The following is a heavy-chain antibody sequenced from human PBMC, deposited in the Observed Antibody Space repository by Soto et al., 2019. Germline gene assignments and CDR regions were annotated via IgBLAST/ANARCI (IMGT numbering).Heavy chain of an antibody. CDR2: IPQEGSDG. V-gene: IGHV3-7*03. Sequence: GGSLRLSCEVSGFTLSMYSMTWVRQAPGKGLEWVAKIPQEGSDGHYVDSVKGRFTISRDNAKNSVYLQMNSLRAEDTAVYYCARVQLILPAHDFFYGSDVWSQGAKVTAP. CDR3: ARVQLILPAHDFFYGSDV. CDR1: GFTLSMYS. J-gene: IGHJ6*02. D-gene: IGHD2-21*02.